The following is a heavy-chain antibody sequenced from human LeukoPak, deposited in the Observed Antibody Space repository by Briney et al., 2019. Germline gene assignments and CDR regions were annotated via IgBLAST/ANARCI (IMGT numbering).Heavy chain of an antibody. V-gene: IGHV4-39*07. Sequence: PSGTLSLTCTVSGGSISSSSYYWGRIRQPPGKGLEWIGSIYYSGSTYYNPSLKSRVTISVDTSKNQFSLKLSSVTAADTAVYYCDTYYYDSSGSLELDYWDQGTLVTVSS. D-gene: IGHD3-22*01. CDR1: GGSISSSSYY. CDR3: DTYYYDSSGSLELDY. J-gene: IGHJ4*02. CDR2: IYYSGST.